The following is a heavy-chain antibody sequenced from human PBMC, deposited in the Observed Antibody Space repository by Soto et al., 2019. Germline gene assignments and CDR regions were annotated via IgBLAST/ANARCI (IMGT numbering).Heavy chain of an antibody. CDR1: GFSLSTPGVG. D-gene: IGHD6-13*01. J-gene: IGHJ5*02. CDR2: IYWDDHK. V-gene: IGHV2-5*02. CDR3: AQGNFDYSRPTVGWFDP. Sequence: QITLKESGPTPVAPTQTLTLTCTVSGFSLSTPGVGVGWIRQPPGKALECLALIYWDDHKSYSPSLRSRLTITKDTAKKQVVLTLTNMDPVDAGIYYCAQGNFDYSRPTVGWFDPWGQGMQVTVSS.